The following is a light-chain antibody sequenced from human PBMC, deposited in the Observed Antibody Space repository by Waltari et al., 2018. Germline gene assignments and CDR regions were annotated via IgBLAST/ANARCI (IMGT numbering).Light chain of an antibody. CDR3: HQYYSTPWT. Sequence: DIVMTQSPDSLAVSLGERATVNCKSSQSVLYSPNNKNSLAWYQQKPGQPPKLLIYWASTRESGVPDRFSGSGSGTDFTLTISSLQAEDVAVYYCHQYYSTPWTFGQGTKVEIK. CDR2: WAS. V-gene: IGKV4-1*01. J-gene: IGKJ1*01. CDR1: QSVLYSPNNKNS.